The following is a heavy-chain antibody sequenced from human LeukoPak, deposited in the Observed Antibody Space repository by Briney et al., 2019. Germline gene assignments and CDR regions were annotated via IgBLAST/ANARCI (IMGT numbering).Heavy chain of an antibody. D-gene: IGHD2-15*01. CDR1: GYTFTNYY. J-gene: IGHJ4*02. V-gene: IGHV1-46*01. CDR3: ARTLGYCSGGSCGYYFDY. CDR2: INPSGGST. Sequence: ASVKVSCKASGYTFTNYYMHWVRQAPGQGLEWMGIINPSGGSTSYAQKFQGRVTMTRDTSTSTVYMELSSLRSEDTAVYYCARTLGYCSGGSCGYYFDYWGQGTLVTVSS.